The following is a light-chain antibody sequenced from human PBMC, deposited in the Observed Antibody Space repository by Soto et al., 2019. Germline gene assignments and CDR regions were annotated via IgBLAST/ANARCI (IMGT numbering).Light chain of an antibody. V-gene: IGKV1-39*01. CDR2: GAS. CDR1: QSIRNY. J-gene: IGKJ3*01. Sequence: DIQMTQSPSSLSASVGDRVTITCRASQSIRNYLNWYQQKPGKVPNLLIYGASSLQSGVPSRFSGSGSETDFTLTINNLQPEDFATYYCQQSYTAVYTFGPGTKVHIK. CDR3: QQSYTAVYT.